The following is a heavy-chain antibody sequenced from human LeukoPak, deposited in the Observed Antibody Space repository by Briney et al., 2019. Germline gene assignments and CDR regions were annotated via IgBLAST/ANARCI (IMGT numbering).Heavy chain of an antibody. CDR3: AREQRRYGGEYRFDP. J-gene: IGHJ5*02. CDR1: GYTFNGYY. CDR2: INPSSGDT. V-gene: IGHV1-2*02. Sequence: ASVKVSCKASGYTFNGYYIHWVRQAPGQGLEWMGWINPSSGDTNHAQRLQGRVTMTRDASINTAYMELRRLTSDDTAMYFCAREQRRYGGEYRFDPWGQGTLVTASS. D-gene: IGHD5-24*01.